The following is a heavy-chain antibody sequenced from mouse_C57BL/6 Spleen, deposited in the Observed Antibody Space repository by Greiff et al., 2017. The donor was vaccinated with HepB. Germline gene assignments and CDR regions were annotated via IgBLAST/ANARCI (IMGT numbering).Heavy chain of an antibody. CDR2: IDPSDSYT. V-gene: IGHV1-69*01. J-gene: IGHJ2*01. CDR3: ARRDYYPYYFDY. CDR1: GYTFTSYW. D-gene: IGHD1-1*01. Sequence: VQLQQPGAELVMPGASVKLSCKASGYTFTSYWMHWVKQRPGQGLEWIGEIDPSDSYTNYNQKFKGKSTLTVDKSSSTAYMQLSSLTSEDSAVYYCARRDYYPYYFDYWGQGTTLTVSS.